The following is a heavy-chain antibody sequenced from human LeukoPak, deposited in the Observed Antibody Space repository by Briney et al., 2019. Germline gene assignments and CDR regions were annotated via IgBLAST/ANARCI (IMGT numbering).Heavy chain of an antibody. V-gene: IGHV3-30*18. CDR3: AKEAGYWYGFDY. CDR1: GFTFSNYG. D-gene: IGHD5-18*01. Sequence: GGSLRLSCAASGFTFSNYGIHWVRQAPGKGLEWVAVISYDGSNKYYADSVKGRCTISRDKSKNTVYLQMNSLRAEDTAVYYCAKEAGYWYGFDYWGQGTLVTVSS. J-gene: IGHJ4*02. CDR2: ISYDGSNK.